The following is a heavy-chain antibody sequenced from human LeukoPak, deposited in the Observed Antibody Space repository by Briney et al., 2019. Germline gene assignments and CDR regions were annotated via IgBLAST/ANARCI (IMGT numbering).Heavy chain of an antibody. V-gene: IGHV5-51*01. J-gene: IGHJ6*02. CDR3: ARELVAAATPGYGMDV. Sequence: GESLKISCKGSGYSFTSYWIGWVRQMPGKGLEWMGIIYPGDSDTRYSPSFQGQVTISADKSISTAYLQWSSLKAPDTAMYYCARELVAAATPGYGMDVWGQGTTVTVSS. CDR2: IYPGDSDT. CDR1: GYSFTSYW. D-gene: IGHD2-15*01.